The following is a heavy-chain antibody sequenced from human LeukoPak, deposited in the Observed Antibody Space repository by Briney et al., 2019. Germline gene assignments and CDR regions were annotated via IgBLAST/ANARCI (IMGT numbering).Heavy chain of an antibody. Sequence: PSETLSLTCTVSGGSISSSSYYWGWIRQPPGKGLEWIGSIYYSGSTYYNPSLKSRVTISVDTSKNQFSLKLSSVTAADTAVYYCAREGANILTGYYDGGEIDYWGQGILVTVSS. J-gene: IGHJ4*02. CDR1: GGSISSSSYY. CDR2: IYYSGST. CDR3: AREGANILTGYYDGGEIDY. D-gene: IGHD3-9*01. V-gene: IGHV4-39*02.